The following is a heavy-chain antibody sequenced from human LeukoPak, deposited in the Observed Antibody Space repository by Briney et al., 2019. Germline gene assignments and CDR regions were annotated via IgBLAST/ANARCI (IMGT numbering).Heavy chain of an antibody. CDR3: ARETHSSGWYWTGDGFDY. J-gene: IGHJ4*02. CDR2: IYYSGST. D-gene: IGHD6-19*01. Sequence: WIRQSPGKGLEWIGSIYYSGSTYYNPSLKSRVTISVDTSKNQFSLKLSSVTAADTAVYYCARETHSSGWYWTGDGFDYWGQGTLVTVSS. V-gene: IGHV4-39*07.